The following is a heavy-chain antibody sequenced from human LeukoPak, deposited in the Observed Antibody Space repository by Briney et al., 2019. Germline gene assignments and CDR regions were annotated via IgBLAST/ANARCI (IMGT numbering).Heavy chain of an antibody. Sequence: GGSLRLSCAASGFTFSSYWMSWVRQAPGKGLEWVANIKQDGSEKYYVDSVKGRFTISKDNAKNSLYLQMNSLSAEDTAVYYCARGKASGQLPASKWFDPWGQGTLVTVSS. CDR1: GFTFSSYW. CDR2: IKQDGSEK. D-gene: IGHD2-2*01. J-gene: IGHJ5*02. CDR3: ARGKASGQLPASKWFDP. V-gene: IGHV3-7*01.